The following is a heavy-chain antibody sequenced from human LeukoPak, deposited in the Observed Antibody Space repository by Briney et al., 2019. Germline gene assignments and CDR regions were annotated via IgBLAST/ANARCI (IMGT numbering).Heavy chain of an antibody. V-gene: IGHV3-30-3*01. Sequence: PGGSLRLSCAASRFTFSSYAMHWVRQAPGKGLEWVAVISYDGSNKYYADSVKGRFTISRDNSKNTLYLQMNSLRAEDTAVYYCARNDPVPAAATRGAYYYYGMDVWGQGTTVTVSS. CDR1: RFTFSSYA. D-gene: IGHD2-2*01. J-gene: IGHJ6*02. CDR2: ISYDGSNK. CDR3: ARNDPVPAAATRGAYYYYGMDV.